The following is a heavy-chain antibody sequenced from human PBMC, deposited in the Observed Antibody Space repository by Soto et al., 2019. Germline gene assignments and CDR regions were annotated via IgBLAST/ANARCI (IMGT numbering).Heavy chain of an antibody. Sequence: PSETLSLTCTVSGGSISSYYWSWIRQPPGKGLEWIGYIYYSGSTNYNPSLKGRVTISVDTSKNQFSLKLSSVTAADTAVYYCARLTGYCSSTSCCAYYGMDVWGQGTTVTVSS. CDR2: IYYSGST. D-gene: IGHD2-2*01. CDR1: GGSISSYY. V-gene: IGHV4-59*01. J-gene: IGHJ6*02. CDR3: ARLTGYCSSTSCCAYYGMDV.